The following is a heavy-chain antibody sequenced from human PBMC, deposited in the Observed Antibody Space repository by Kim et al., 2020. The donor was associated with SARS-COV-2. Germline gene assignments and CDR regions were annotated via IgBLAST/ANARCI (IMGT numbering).Heavy chain of an antibody. CDR2: IYPGDSDT. D-gene: IGHD2-8*01. CDR3: ARRPQGYCTNGVCENWFDP. CDR1: GYSFTSYW. Sequence: GESLQISCKGSGYSFTSYWIGWVRQMPGKGLEWMGIIYPGDSDTRYSPSFQGQVTISADKSISTAYLQWSSLKASDTAMYYCARRPQGYCTNGVCENWFDPWGQGTLVTVSS. V-gene: IGHV5-51*01. J-gene: IGHJ5*02.